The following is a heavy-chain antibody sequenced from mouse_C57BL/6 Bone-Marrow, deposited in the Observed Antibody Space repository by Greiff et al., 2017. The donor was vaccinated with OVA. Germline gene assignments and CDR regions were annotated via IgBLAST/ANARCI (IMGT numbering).Heavy chain of an antibody. D-gene: IGHD1-1*01. Sequence: VQLKESGGGLVQPGGSLKLSCAASGFTFSDYYMYWVRQTPEKRLEWVAYISNGGGSTYYPDTVKGRFTISRDNAKNTLYLQMSRLKSEDTAMYYCASPIDYGSSLWFAYWGQGTLVTVSA. CDR1: GFTFSDYY. CDR2: ISNGGGST. J-gene: IGHJ3*01. CDR3: ASPIDYGSSLWFAY. V-gene: IGHV5-12*01.